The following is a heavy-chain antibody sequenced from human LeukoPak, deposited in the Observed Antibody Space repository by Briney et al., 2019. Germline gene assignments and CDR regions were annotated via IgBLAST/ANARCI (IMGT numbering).Heavy chain of an antibody. CDR3: ARRGYYDSKSDDAFDI. CDR2: ISYDGSNK. V-gene: IGHV3-30*04. CDR1: GFTFSSYA. J-gene: IGHJ3*02. D-gene: IGHD3-22*01. Sequence: GGSLRLSCAASGFTFSSYAMHWVRQAPGKGLEWVAVISYDGSNKYYADSEKGRFTISRDNSKNTLYLQMNSLRAEDTAVYYCARRGYYDSKSDDAFDIWGQGTMVTVSS.